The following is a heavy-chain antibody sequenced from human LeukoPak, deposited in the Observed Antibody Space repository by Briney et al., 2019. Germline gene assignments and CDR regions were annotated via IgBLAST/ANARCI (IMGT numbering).Heavy chain of an antibody. D-gene: IGHD6-13*01. V-gene: IGHV3-21*01. CDR3: ATLTAANNWFDP. Sequence: GGSLRLSCAASGFTFSSYSMNWVRQAPGKGLEWVSSISSSSSYIYYADSVKGRFTISRDNAKNSLYLQMNSLRAEDTAVYYCATLTAANNWFDPWGQGTLVPVSS. J-gene: IGHJ5*02. CDR2: ISSSSSYI. CDR1: GFTFSSYS.